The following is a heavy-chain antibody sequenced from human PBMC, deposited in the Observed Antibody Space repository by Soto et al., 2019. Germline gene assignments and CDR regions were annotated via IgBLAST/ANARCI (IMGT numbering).Heavy chain of an antibody. CDR3: ARAPYPPLDSSGYHWFDP. V-gene: IGHV4-31*03. J-gene: IGHJ5*02. CDR2: IYYSGST. D-gene: IGHD3-22*01. Sequence: SETLSLTCTVSGGSISSGGYYWSWIRQHPGKGLEWIGYIYYSGSTYYNPSLKSRVTISVDTSKNQFSLKLSSVTAADTAVYYCARAPYPPLDSSGYHWFDPWGQGTLVTVSS. CDR1: GGSISSGGYY.